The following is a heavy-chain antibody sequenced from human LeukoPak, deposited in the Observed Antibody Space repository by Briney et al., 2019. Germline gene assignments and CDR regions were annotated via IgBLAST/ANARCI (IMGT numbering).Heavy chain of an antibody. V-gene: IGHV3-30-3*01. CDR3: ARDPIDYYGSGSYLGPGPRDY. D-gene: IGHD3-10*01. Sequence: GRSLRLSCAASGFTFSSYAMHWVRQAPGKGLEWVAVISYDGSNKYYADSVKGRFTISRDNSKNTLYLQMNSLRAEDTAVYYCARDPIDYYGSGSYLGPGPRDYWGQGTLVTVSS. CDR2: ISYDGSNK. CDR1: GFTFSSYA. J-gene: IGHJ4*02.